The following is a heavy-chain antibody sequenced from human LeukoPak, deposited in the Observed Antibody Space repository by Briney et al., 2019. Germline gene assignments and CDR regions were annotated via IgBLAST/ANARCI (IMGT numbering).Heavy chain of an antibody. CDR1: GGSVSGYF. CDR2: IHYTGTT. D-gene: IGHD6-13*01. Sequence: SETLSLTCTVSGGSVSGYFWSWIRQPPGKGLEWVAYIHYTGTTNYNPSLKSRLMISVDTSKNQFSLKLSSVTAADTAVYYCARADPQQYYFDYWGQGTLVTVSS. J-gene: IGHJ4*02. CDR3: ARADPQQYYFDY. V-gene: IGHV4-59*02.